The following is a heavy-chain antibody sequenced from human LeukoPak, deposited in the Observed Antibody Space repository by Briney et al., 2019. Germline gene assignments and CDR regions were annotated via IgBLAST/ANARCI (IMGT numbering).Heavy chain of an antibody. V-gene: IGHV4-59*01. CDR1: GGSISSYY. J-gene: IGHJ6*02. D-gene: IGHD2-2*02. CDR2: IYYSGST. CDR3: ARVPQYTHYYYGMDV. Sequence: SETLSLTCTVYGGSISSYYWNWIRQPPGKGLEWIGYIYYSGSTNYNPSLKSRVTISVDTSKNQFSLKLSSVTAADTAVYYCARVPQYTHYYYGMDVLGQGTTVTVSS.